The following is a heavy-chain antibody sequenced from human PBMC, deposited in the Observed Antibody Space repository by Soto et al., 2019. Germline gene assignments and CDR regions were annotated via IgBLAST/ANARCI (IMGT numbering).Heavy chain of an antibody. V-gene: IGHV2-26*01. D-gene: IGHD6-13*01. CDR2: IFSNDEK. J-gene: IGHJ6*02. Sequence: SGPTLVNPTETLTLTCTVSGFSLSNARMGVSWIRQPPGKALEWLAHIFSNDEKSYSTSLKSRLTISKDTSKSQVVLTMTNMDPVDTATYYCARIAAAGMYYYYYGMDVWGQGTTVTVS. CDR3: ARIAAAGMYYYYYGMDV. CDR1: GFSLSNARMG.